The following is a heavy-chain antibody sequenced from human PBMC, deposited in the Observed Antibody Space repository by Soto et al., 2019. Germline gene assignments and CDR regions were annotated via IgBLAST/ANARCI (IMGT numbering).Heavy chain of an antibody. V-gene: IGHV3-64D*08. Sequence: PGGSLRLSCSASGFTFSSYAMHWVRQAPGKGLEYVSAISSNGGSTYYADSVKGRFTISRDNSKNTLYLQMSSLRAEDTAVYYCVKAPGGWSNPFDYWGQGTLVTVSS. D-gene: IGHD6-19*01. CDR1: GFTFSSYA. J-gene: IGHJ4*02. CDR2: ISSNGGST. CDR3: VKAPGGWSNPFDY.